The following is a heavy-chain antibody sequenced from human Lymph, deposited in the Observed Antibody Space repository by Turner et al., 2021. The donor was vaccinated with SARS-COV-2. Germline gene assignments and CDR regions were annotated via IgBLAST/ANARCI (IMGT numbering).Heavy chain of an antibody. J-gene: IGHJ5*02. Sequence: QLQLQVSGPGLVKPSETLSLTCTVSGGSISSSSYYWGWIRQPPGKGLEWVGSSYYGGSTYYNPSLKSRVTISVDTSKKQFSLKLSSVTAADTAVYYCARRGYSYGSGEFPWGQGTLVTVSS. CDR3: ARRGYSYGSGEFP. V-gene: IGHV4-39*01. D-gene: IGHD5-18*01. CDR1: GGSISSSSYY. CDR2: SYYGGST.